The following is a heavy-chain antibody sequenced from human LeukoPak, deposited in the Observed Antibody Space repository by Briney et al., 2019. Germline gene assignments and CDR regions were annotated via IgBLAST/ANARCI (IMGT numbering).Heavy chain of an antibody. Sequence: PSETLSLTCAVYGGSFSGYYWSWIRQPPGKGLEWIGEINHSGSTNYNPSLKSRVTISVDTSKNQFSLKLSSVTAADTAVYYCARGLRIWLRLGTRIDYWGQGTLVTVSS. CDR3: ARGLRIWLRLGTRIDY. D-gene: IGHD5-12*01. CDR1: GGSFSGYY. J-gene: IGHJ4*02. V-gene: IGHV4-34*01. CDR2: INHSGST.